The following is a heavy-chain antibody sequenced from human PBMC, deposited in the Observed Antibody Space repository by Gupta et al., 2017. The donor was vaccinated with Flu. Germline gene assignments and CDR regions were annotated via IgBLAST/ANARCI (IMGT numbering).Heavy chain of an antibody. CDR3: TTAGSALASDV. Sequence: EVQLVESGGGFVKPGGSLRLSCAASGFTFSNAWMSWVRQAPGKGLEWVGSIKSKTNGETTDYAAPVKGRFTISRDDAKNTLYLQMDSLKTEDTAVYYCTTAGSALASDVWSQGTTVTVSS. J-gene: IGHJ6*02. V-gene: IGHV3-15*01. CDR1: GFTFSNAW. CDR2: IKSKTNGETT.